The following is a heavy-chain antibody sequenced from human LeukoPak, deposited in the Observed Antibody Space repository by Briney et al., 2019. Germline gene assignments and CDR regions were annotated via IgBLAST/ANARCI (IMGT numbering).Heavy chain of an antibody. J-gene: IGHJ4*02. D-gene: IGHD2-2*01. V-gene: IGHV1-2*02. CDR1: GYTFAGYY. CDR3: ARDLACSSTSCYPFSLIDY. Sequence: ASVKVSCKASGYTFAGYYMHWVRQAPGRGLEWMGWINPNSGGTNYAQKFQGRVTMTRDTSISTAYMELSRLRSDDTAVYYCARDLACSSTSCYPFSLIDYWGQGTLVTVSS. CDR2: INPNSGGT.